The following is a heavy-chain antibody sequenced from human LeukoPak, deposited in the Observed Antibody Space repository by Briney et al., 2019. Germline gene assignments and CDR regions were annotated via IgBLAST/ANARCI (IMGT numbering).Heavy chain of an antibody. V-gene: IGHV4-31*03. Sequence: SETLSLTCTVSGGSISSGGYYWSWIRQHPGKGLEWIGYIYYSGSTYYNPSLKSRVTISVDTSKNQFSLKLSSVTAADTAVYYCARGLATYYYGSGSYSAFDYWGQGTLVTVSS. CDR1: GGSISSGGYY. CDR2: IYYSGST. J-gene: IGHJ4*02. D-gene: IGHD3-10*01. CDR3: ARGLATYYYGSGSYSAFDY.